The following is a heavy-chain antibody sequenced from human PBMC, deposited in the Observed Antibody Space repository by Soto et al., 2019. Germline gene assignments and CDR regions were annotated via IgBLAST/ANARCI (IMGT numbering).Heavy chain of an antibody. CDR2: VPFDSKNK. CDR3: AKESVETSYSYYGMDV. CDR1: GFSFDAYG. J-gene: IGHJ6*02. D-gene: IGHD4-4*01. V-gene: IGHV3-30*02. Sequence: GGSLRLSCAGSGFSFDAYGMHWVRQAPGKGLEWLTTVPFDSKNKYYIDSVEGRFTISRDNSKNMLFLQMNSLRHEDTAVYYCAKESVETSYSYYGMDVWGPGTTVTVSS.